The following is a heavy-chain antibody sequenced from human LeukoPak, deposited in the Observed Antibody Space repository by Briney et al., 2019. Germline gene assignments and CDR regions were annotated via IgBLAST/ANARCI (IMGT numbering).Heavy chain of an antibody. CDR2: XXXSSST. J-gene: IGHJ4*02. Sequence: GGSLRLSCAASGFTFSNFAMTWVRQAPGXXXXXXXXXXXSSSTYYADSLKGRFTISRDNSKNTNTFYLEMNSLRAEDTAVYYCARELDIVATGRVYFDHWGQGTLVTVSS. CDR3: ARELDIVATGRVYFDH. D-gene: IGHD6-13*01. V-gene: IGHV3-48*01. CDR1: GFTFSNFA.